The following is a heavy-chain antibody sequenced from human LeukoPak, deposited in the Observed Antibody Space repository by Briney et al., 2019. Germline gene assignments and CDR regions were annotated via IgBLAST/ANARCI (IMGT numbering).Heavy chain of an antibody. CDR3: ARGTWTVTDRYFDL. V-gene: IGHV4-31*03. CDR2: TSYSGNT. D-gene: IGHD2-21*02. CDR1: GGSLSSGGYY. J-gene: IGHJ2*01. Sequence: SQTLSLTCTVSGGSLSSGGYYWSWIRQHPGQGLEWIGFTSYSGNTHYTPSLKSRVTVSIDASKNQFSLKVSSVTAADTAVYYCARGTWTVTDRYFDLWGRGTLLTVSS.